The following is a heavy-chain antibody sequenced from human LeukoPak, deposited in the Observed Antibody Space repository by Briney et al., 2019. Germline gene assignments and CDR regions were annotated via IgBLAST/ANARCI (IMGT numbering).Heavy chain of an antibody. CDR1: GFTFTSSA. CDR3: AADTYYDFWSGYQPRFDP. CDR2: IVVGSGNT. J-gene: IGHJ5*02. D-gene: IGHD3-3*01. V-gene: IGHV1-58*01. Sequence: ASVKVSCKASGFTFTSSAVQWVRQARGQRLEWIGWIVVGSGNTNYAQKFQERVTITRDMSTSTAYMELSSLRSEDTAVYYCAADTYYDFWSGYQPRFDPWGQGTLVTVSS.